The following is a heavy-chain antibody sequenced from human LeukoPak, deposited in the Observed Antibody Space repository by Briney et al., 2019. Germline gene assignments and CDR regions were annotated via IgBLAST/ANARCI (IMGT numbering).Heavy chain of an antibody. CDR3: ARLKTTVVRVDYFDY. V-gene: IGHV4-39*01. D-gene: IGHD4-23*01. CDR1: VGSISSSSYY. J-gene: IGHJ4*02. CDR2: IYYSGST. Sequence: PSETLSLTCTVSVGSISSSSYYWGWIRQPPGKGLEWIGCIYYSGSTYYNPSLKSRVTISVDTSKNQFFLKLSSVTAADTAVYYCARLKTTVVRVDYFDYWGQGTLVTVSS.